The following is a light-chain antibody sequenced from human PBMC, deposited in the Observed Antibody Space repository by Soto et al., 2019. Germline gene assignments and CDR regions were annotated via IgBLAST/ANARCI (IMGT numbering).Light chain of an antibody. J-gene: IGKJ1*01. V-gene: IGKV3-15*01. CDR2: GAS. Sequence: EIVMTQSPATLSVSPGERATLSCRASQSVSSNLAWYQQKPGQAPRLLIYGASTRATGIPTRFSGSGSETEFTLTISSLQSEDFAVYYCQQYKNWRTFGQGTKVEIK. CDR3: QQYKNWRT. CDR1: QSVSSN.